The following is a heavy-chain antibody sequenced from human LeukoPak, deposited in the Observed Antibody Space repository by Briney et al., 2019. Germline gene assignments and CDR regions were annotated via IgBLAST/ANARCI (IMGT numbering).Heavy chain of an antibody. D-gene: IGHD2-15*01. Sequence: GGSLRLSCAASGFIFSRYGMHWVRQAPGKGLEWVTTISYDGSNTYYADSVKGRFTISRDNAKSSLYLQMNSLRAEDTAVYYCARGYSSGLFAGGYFDCWGQGSLVTVSS. CDR2: ISYDGSNT. J-gene: IGHJ4*02. V-gene: IGHV3-30*03. CDR1: GFIFSRYG. CDR3: ARGYSSGLFAGGYFDC.